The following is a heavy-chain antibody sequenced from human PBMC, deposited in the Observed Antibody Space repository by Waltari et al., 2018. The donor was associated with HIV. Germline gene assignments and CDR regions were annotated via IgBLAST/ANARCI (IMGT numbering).Heavy chain of an antibody. CDR2: IYYSGST. CDR1: GGSISSYY. J-gene: IGHJ4*02. V-gene: IGHV4-59*01. Sequence: QVQLQESGPGLVKPSETLSLTCTVSGGSISSYYWSWIRQPPGKGLEWIGYIYYSGSTNYNPSLKSRVTISVDTSKNQFSLKLSSVTAADTAVYYCARGAGYSSGPDYWGQGTLVTVSS. CDR3: ARGAGYSSGPDY. D-gene: IGHD6-19*01.